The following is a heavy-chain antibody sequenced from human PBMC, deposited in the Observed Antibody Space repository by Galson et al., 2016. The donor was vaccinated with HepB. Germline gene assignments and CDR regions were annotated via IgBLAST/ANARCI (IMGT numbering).Heavy chain of an antibody. Sequence: SLRLSCAASGFTFSNYVMHWVRQAPGKGLEWVAVISYDGSSKYYADSVKGRFTISRDSSKNTLFLQMNSLRPEETAVYYCTKCRGYSSPGGVPRGPFDYWGQGALITVSS. J-gene: IGHJ4*02. CDR1: GFTFSNYV. CDR3: TKCRGYSSPGGVPRGPFDY. V-gene: IGHV3-30*04. D-gene: IGHD6-13*01. CDR2: ISYDGSSK.